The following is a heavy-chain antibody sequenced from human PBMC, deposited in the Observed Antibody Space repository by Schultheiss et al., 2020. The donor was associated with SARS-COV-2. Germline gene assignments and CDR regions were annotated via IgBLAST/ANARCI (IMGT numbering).Heavy chain of an antibody. CDR2: ISNDGTKT. V-gene: IGHV3-30-3*01. J-gene: IGHJ6*02. D-gene: IGHD2-2*01. Sequence: GGSLRLSCAASGFTFSSYAMHWVRQAPGKGLEWVAVISNDGTKTSYADSVKGRFTISRDNSKNVLYLQMNGLRADDTAVYYCASLHCSGSNCYGIYYHGMDVWGQGTTVTVSS. CDR3: ASLHCSGSNCYGIYYHGMDV. CDR1: GFTFSSYA.